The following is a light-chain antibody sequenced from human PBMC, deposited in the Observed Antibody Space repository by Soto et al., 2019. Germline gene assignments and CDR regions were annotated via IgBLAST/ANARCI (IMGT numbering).Light chain of an antibody. Sequence: SCEPTQPHSVSVAPGQTSRITCGGNNIGNKRVHWYQQRPGQAPVVVVYDDSDRPSGIPERFSGSNYENTATLTISRVEAGDEADYYCKVWESNTDHFVFGTGTKVTVL. CDR3: KVWESNTDHFV. CDR1: NIGNKR. V-gene: IGLV3-21*02. J-gene: IGLJ1*01. CDR2: DDS.